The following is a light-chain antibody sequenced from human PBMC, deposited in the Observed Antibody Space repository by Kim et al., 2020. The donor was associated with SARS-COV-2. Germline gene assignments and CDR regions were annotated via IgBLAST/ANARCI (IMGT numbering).Light chain of an antibody. J-gene: IGLJ3*02. CDR3: AAWDDSLSGWV. Sequence: ELTQPPSASGTPGQRVTISCSGSSSNIGSNYVYWYQHLPGTAPKLLINRNNQRPSGVPDRFSGSKSGTSASLAISGLRSDDEADYYCAAWDDSLSGWVFGGGTQLTVL. CDR1: SSNIGSNY. CDR2: RNN. V-gene: IGLV1-47*01.